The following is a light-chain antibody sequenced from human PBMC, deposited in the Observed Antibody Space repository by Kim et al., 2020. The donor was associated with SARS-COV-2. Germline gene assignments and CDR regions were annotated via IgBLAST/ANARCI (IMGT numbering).Light chain of an antibody. CDR2: GVS. CDR1: QSIISN. Sequence: VLTQSPATLSLFPGERATLACRGSQSIISNYLAWYQHKPGQAPRLLIHGVSTRATGIPAMFSGSGSGTEFTLTISSLQSEDFAVYYCQQYSHWPLTFGGGTKVDIK. J-gene: IGKJ4*01. V-gene: IGKV3D-15*01. CDR3: QQYSHWPLT.